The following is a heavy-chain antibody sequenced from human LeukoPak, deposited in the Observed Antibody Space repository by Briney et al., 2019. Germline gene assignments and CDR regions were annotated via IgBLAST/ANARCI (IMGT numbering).Heavy chain of an antibody. CDR2: IKQDGSEK. Sequence: GGSLRLSCAASGFTFSSYWMSWVRQAPGKGLEWVANIKQDGSEKYYVDSVKGRFAISRDNAKNSLYLQMNSLRAEDTAVYYCARDLYDSSGYYYLWGQGTLVTVSS. CDR1: GFTFSSYW. J-gene: IGHJ5*02. V-gene: IGHV3-7*01. CDR3: ARDLYDSSGYYYL. D-gene: IGHD3-22*01.